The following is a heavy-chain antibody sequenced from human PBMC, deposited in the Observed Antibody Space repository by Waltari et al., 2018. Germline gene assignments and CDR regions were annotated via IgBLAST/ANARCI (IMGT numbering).Heavy chain of an antibody. D-gene: IGHD2-15*01. V-gene: IGHV4-39*01. CDR3: ARHGRVVDVVVVVAATTIDY. J-gene: IGHJ4*02. Sequence: QLQLQESGPGLVKPSETLSLTCTVSGDSLSSSTYYWGWIRQPPGKGLVWIGSIFESGSTYYNPSFYSRVTISVDTSKNQFSLQLSSVTAADTAVYYCARHGRVVDVVVVVAATTIDYWGQGTLVTVSS. CDR1: GDSLSSSTYY. CDR2: IFESGST.